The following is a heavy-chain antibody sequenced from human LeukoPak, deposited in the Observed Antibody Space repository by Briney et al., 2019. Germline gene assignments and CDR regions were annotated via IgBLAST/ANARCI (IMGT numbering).Heavy chain of an antibody. J-gene: IGHJ6*03. CDR2: IYYSGST. Sequence: PSETLSLTCTLSGGSISSYYWSWIRQPPGKGLEWIGYIYYSGSTNYNPSLKSRVTISVDTSKNQFSLKLSSVTAADTAVYYCARRSGGYYYYYMDVWGQGTTVTISS. CDR1: GGSISSYY. CDR3: ARRSGGYYYYYMDV. V-gene: IGHV4-59*01. D-gene: IGHD2-15*01.